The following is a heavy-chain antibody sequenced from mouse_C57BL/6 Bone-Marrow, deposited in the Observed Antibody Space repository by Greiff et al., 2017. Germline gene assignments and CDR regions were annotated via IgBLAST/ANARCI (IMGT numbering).Heavy chain of an antibody. CDR3: ARQLRLVGFAY. D-gene: IGHD3-2*02. J-gene: IGHJ3*01. CDR2: IYPGSGSP. V-gene: IGHV1-55*01. CDR1: GYTFPSYW. Sequence: QVQLQQPGAELVKPGASVKMSCKASGYTFPSYWITWVKQRPGQGLEWIGGIYPGSGSPNYNEKFKSKAILTVDPSSSTAYMQLSSRTSEGSAVYDCARQLRLVGFAYWGQGTLVTVSA.